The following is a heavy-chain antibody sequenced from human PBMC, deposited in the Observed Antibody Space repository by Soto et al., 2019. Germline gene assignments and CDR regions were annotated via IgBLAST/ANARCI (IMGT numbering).Heavy chain of an antibody. V-gene: IGHV3-15*01. CDR2: IKSKTDGGTT. J-gene: IGHJ3*02. CDR1: GFTFSNAW. CDR3: TTASAPYCSSTSCYDAFDI. D-gene: IGHD2-2*01. Sequence: PGGSLRLSCAASGFTFSNAWMSWVRQAPGKGLEWVGRIKSKTDGGTTDYAATVKGRFTISRDDSKNTLYLQMNSLKTEDTAVYYCTTASAPYCSSTSCYDAFDIWGQGTMVTVSS.